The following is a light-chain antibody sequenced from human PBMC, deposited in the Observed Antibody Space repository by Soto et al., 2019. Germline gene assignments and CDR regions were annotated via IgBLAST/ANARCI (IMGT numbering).Light chain of an antibody. CDR2: GAS. CDR1: QSVSSN. CDR3: QQYDYWPRT. Sequence: EIVMTQSPAPLSVSPGERATLSWRASQSVSSNLAWYQQKPGQAPRLLIYGASTRATGIPARFSGSGSGTEFTLTISLQSEDFAVYYCQQYDYWPRTLGQGTKVDIK. V-gene: IGKV3-15*01. J-gene: IGKJ1*01.